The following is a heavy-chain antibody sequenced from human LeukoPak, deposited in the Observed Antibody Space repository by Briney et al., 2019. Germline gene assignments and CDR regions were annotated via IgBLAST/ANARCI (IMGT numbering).Heavy chain of an antibody. D-gene: IGHD6-6*01. V-gene: IGHV4-39*07. J-gene: IGHJ4*02. CDR2: IYYSGST. CDR1: GGSISSSSYY. Sequence: SETLSLTCTVSGGSISSSSYYWGWIRQPPGKGLEWIGSIYYSGSTYYNPSLKSRVTISVDTSKNQFSLKLSSVTAADTAVYYCARASSIAARLYFDYWGQGTLVTVSS. CDR3: ARASSIAARLYFDY.